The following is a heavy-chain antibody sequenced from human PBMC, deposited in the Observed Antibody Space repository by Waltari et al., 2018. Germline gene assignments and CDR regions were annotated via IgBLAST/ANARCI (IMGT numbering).Heavy chain of an antibody. CDR3: ARGHFRYYYGSGSYYNLPYFDY. CDR1: GGSFSGYY. D-gene: IGHD3-10*01. V-gene: IGHV4-34*01. CDR2: INNSGST. Sequence: QVQLQQWGAGLLKPSETLSLTCAVYGGSFSGYYWSWIRQPPGKGLEWIGEINNSGSTNYNPSLKSRVTISVDTSKIQFSLKLSSVTAADTAVYYCARGHFRYYYGSGSYYNLPYFDYWGQGTLVTVSS. J-gene: IGHJ4*02.